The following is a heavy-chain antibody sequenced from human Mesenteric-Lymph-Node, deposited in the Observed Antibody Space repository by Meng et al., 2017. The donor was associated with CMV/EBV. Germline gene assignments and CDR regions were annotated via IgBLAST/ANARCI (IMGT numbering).Heavy chain of an antibody. CDR3: ATSREGAPRYYGMDV. J-gene: IGHJ6*02. Sequence: SVKVSCKVSGYTLAELSRHWVRQAPGKGLEWMGGFDPEDGETLYAQRFQGRVTMTEDRSTDTAYMELSSLRSEDTAVYYCATSREGAPRYYGMDVWGQGTTVTVSS. CDR1: GYTLAELS. CDR2: FDPEDGET. V-gene: IGHV1-24*01. D-gene: IGHD1-26*01.